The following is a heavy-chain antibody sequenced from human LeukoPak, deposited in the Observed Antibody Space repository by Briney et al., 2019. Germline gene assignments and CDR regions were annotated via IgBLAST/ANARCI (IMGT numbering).Heavy chain of an antibody. CDR1: GGSISSYY. CDR2: IYYSGST. J-gene: IGHJ2*01. Sequence: PSETLSLTCTVSGGSISSYYWSWIRQPPGKGLEWIGYIYYSGSTNYNPSLKSRVTISVDTSKNQFSLKLSSVTAADTAVYYCARQIAGDPKSRYFDLWGRGTLVTVSS. CDR3: ARQIAGDPKSRYFDL. D-gene: IGHD2-21*01. V-gene: IGHV4-59*08.